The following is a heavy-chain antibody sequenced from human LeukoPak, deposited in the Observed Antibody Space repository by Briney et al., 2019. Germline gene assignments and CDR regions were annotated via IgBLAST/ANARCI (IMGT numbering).Heavy chain of an antibody. CDR1: GFTFSTYW. Sequence: GGSLRLSCAASGFTFSTYWMYWVRQAPGRGLVWVSRISFDGASRNYADSVKGRFTISRDNSKNTLYLQMNSLRAEDTAVYYCAKAPKDYTPLVYFDYWGQGTLVTVSS. D-gene: IGHD4-11*01. CDR3: AKAPKDYTPLVYFDY. CDR2: ISFDGASR. V-gene: IGHV3-74*01. J-gene: IGHJ4*02.